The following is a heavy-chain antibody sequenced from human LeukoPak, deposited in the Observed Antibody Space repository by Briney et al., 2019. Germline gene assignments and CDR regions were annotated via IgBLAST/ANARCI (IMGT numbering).Heavy chain of an antibody. Sequence: ASVKVSCMASGGTFSSYAMSWVRQAPGQGLEWMGGIIPIFGTANYAQKFQGRVTITAEESTSTAYMELSSLRSEDTAVYYCARVVMATINYYYYYMDVWGKGTTVTVSS. CDR1: GGTFSSYA. CDR3: ARVVMATINYYYYYMDV. V-gene: IGHV1-69*01. D-gene: IGHD5-24*01. J-gene: IGHJ6*03. CDR2: IIPIFGTA.